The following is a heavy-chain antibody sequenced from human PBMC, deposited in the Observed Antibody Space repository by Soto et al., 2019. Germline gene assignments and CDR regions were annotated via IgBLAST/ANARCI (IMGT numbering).Heavy chain of an antibody. CDR1: GGSISSSNW. J-gene: IGHJ4*02. Sequence: SETLSLTCAVSGGSISSSNWWSWVRQPPGKGLEWIGEIYHSGSTNYNPSLKSRVTISVDKSKNQFSLKLSSVTAADTAVYYCARVNDYVWGSYRPTTFFDYWGQGTLVTVSS. CDR2: IYHSGST. D-gene: IGHD3-16*02. V-gene: IGHV4-4*02. CDR3: ARVNDYVWGSYRPTTFFDY.